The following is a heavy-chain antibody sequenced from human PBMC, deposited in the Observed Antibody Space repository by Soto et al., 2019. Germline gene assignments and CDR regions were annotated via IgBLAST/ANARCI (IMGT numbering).Heavy chain of an antibody. Sequence: PGGSLRLSCAASGFTFSSYAMSWVRQAPGKGLEWVAAISGGGANTYYADSVKGRFTISRDNSKNTLYLQMNSLRAEDTAVYYCAVYEPRWGKSDFDYWGQGTLVTVPS. CDR2: ISGGGANT. D-gene: IGHD3-16*01. CDR3: AVYEPRWGKSDFDY. CDR1: GFTFSSYA. V-gene: IGHV3-23*01. J-gene: IGHJ4*02.